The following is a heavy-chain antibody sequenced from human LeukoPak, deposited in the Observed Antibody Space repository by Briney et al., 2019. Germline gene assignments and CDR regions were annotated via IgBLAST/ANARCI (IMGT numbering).Heavy chain of an antibody. CDR2: FYAGGAET. Sequence: GASLQISGEASGSLFTDYWIGWGRQLPGEGLEWMGIFYAGGAETRYSPSFQGQVAISVDKSISTAYLQWSSLQASDTAMYYCARRGHGSSWYFFDYWGQGTLVTVSS. J-gene: IGHJ4*02. CDR3: ARRGHGSSWYFFDY. CDR1: GSLFTDYW. D-gene: IGHD6-13*01. V-gene: IGHV5-51*01.